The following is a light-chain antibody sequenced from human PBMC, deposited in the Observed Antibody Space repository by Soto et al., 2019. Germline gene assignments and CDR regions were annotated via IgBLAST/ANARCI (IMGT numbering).Light chain of an antibody. CDR2: EGS. V-gene: IGLV2-23*01. CDR1: SSDVGSYNL. Sequence: QSALTQPASVSGSPGQSITISSTGTSSDVGSYNLVSWYQQHPGKAPKLMIYEGSKRPSGVSNRFSGSKSGNTASLTISGLQAEDEADYYCCSYAGVVFGGGTKLTVL. CDR3: CSYAGVV. J-gene: IGLJ2*01.